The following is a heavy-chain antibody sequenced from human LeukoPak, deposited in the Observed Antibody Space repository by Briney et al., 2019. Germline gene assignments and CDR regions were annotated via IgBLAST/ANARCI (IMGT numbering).Heavy chain of an antibody. Sequence: PGGSLRLSCAASGFIVSSNHMSWVRQAPGKGLEWVSVLFSGGSTYYADSVKGRFTISRDNSKNTLYLQMNSLRAEDTAVYYCARTTAMVTSPFNYWGQGTLVTVSS. CDR3: ARTTAMVTSPFNY. V-gene: IGHV3-53*01. CDR1: GFIVSSNH. J-gene: IGHJ4*02. D-gene: IGHD5-18*01. CDR2: LFSGGST.